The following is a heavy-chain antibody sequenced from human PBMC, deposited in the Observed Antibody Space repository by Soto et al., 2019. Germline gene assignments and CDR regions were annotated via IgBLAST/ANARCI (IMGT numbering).Heavy chain of an antibody. CDR2: MNPDSGNT. Sequence: QVPLVQSGAEVKKPGASVKVSCKASGYTFTSYDINWVRQATGQGPEWMGWMNPDSGNTGYVQKFQGRVTMTRDTSVSTAYMELNGLRSDDTAVYFCARSRGGTGVHFDYWGQGTLVTVSS. J-gene: IGHJ4*02. D-gene: IGHD7-27*01. CDR3: ARSRGGTGVHFDY. V-gene: IGHV1-8*01. CDR1: GYTFTSYD.